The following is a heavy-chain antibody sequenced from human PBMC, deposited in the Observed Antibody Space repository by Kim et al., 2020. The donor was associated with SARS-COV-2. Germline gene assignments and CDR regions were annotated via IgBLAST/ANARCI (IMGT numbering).Heavy chain of an antibody. CDR1: GGSISSGSYY. Sequence: SETLSLTCTVSGGSISSGSYYWSWIRQPAGKGLEWIGRIYTSGSTNYNPSLKSRVTISVDTSKNQFSLKLSSVTAADTAVYYCAREPLEIPSYYYYGMDVWGQGTTVTVSS. V-gene: IGHV4-61*02. CDR3: AREPLEIPSYYYYGMDV. D-gene: IGHD2-21*01. J-gene: IGHJ6*02. CDR2: IYTSGST.